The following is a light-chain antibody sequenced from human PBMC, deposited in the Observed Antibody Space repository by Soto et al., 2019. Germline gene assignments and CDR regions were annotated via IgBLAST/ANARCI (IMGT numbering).Light chain of an antibody. CDR2: GAS. CDR3: QQYNNLLWT. V-gene: IGKV3-15*01. J-gene: IGKJ1*01. Sequence: EIVMTQSPATLSVSPGERATLSCRASQSVSSNLAWYQQKPGQAPRLLIYGASTRATGIPARFSGSGSGTEFTLTISSLQSEDFAVYYCQQYNNLLWTFGQGTKLDIK. CDR1: QSVSSN.